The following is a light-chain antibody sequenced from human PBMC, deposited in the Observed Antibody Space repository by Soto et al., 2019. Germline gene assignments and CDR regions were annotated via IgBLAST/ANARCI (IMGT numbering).Light chain of an antibody. CDR2: DAS. Sequence: DIQMTQSPSSLSASIGDRVTITCQASQDISNYLNWYQQKPGKAPKLLIYDASTLETGVPSRFSGSGSGTDFTFTISSLQPEDVATYYCQQFDSLPFTFGPGTKVDMK. CDR3: QQFDSLPFT. CDR1: QDISNY. J-gene: IGKJ3*01. V-gene: IGKV1-33*01.